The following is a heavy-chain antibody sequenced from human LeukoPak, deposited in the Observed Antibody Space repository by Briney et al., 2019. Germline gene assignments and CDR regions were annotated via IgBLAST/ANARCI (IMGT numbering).Heavy chain of an antibody. J-gene: IGHJ5*02. Sequence: SETLSLTCGVSGYSISSGYCWGWIRQPPGKGLEWIGTIHYSGTTYYNSSLKSRVTISVDTSKNQLSLKLSSVTAADTAVYYCARAMRSGWYLNWFDPWGQGTLVTVSS. CDR1: GYSISSGYC. CDR3: ARAMRSGWYLNWFDP. V-gene: IGHV4-38-2*01. CDR2: IHYSGTT. D-gene: IGHD6-19*01.